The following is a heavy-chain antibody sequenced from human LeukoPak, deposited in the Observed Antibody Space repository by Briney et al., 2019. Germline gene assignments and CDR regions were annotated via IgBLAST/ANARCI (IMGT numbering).Heavy chain of an antibody. V-gene: IGHV3-9*01. D-gene: IGHD3-22*01. CDR3: AKDYDSSGYYKFDY. CDR1: GFTFDDYA. J-gene: IGHJ4*02. CDR2: ISWNSGSI. Sequence: AGGSLRLSCAASGFTFDDYAMHWVRQAPGKGLEWVSGISWNSGSIGYADSVKGRFTISRDNAKNSLYLQMNSLRAEDTALYYCAKDYDSSGYYKFDYWGQGTLVTVSS.